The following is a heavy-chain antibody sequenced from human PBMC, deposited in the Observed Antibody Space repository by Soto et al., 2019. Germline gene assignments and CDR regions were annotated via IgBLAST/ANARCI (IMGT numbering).Heavy chain of an antibody. J-gene: IGHJ6*02. CDR2: IYWNDEK. CDR1: GFSLSTSGVG. V-gene: IGHV2-5*01. Sequence: QITLKESGPTLVKPTQTLTLTCTFSGFSLSTSGVGVGWIRQPPGKALEWLALIYWNDEKRYSPSLKSRLTITKDTSKNQVVLTMTNMDPVDTATYYCARTTQWPDYYYYGMDVWGQGTTVTVSS. D-gene: IGHD1-1*01. CDR3: ARTTQWPDYYYYGMDV.